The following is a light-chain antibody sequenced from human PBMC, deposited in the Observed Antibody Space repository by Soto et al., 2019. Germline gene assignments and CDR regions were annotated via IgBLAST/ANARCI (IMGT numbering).Light chain of an antibody. CDR1: QYINTR. CDR2: QTS. V-gene: IGKV3-11*01. CDR3: HQRQSWPRT. Sequence: EIVLTQSPATLSSFPGDRVTLSCRASQYINTRLAWYQHRLGQAPRILIYQTSIRAAGIPARFSDRGSGTDFTLTISDVQPEDFALYYCHQRQSWPRTFGQGTKVDI. J-gene: IGKJ1*01.